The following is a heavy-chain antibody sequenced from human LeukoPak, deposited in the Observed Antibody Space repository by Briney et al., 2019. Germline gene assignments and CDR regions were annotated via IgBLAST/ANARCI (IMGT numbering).Heavy chain of an antibody. J-gene: IGHJ4*02. CDR2: IYPGDSDT. V-gene: IGHV5-51*01. D-gene: IGHD2/OR15-2a*01. CDR3: ARVMTTLTGFDF. Sequence: GESLKISCKGSGYTFTTYWIGWVRQMPGKGLEWMGIIYPGDSDTRYSPSFQGQVTISADKSITTAYLQWSSLKASDAAMYYCARVMTTLTGFDFWGQGTLVTVSS. CDR1: GYTFTTYW.